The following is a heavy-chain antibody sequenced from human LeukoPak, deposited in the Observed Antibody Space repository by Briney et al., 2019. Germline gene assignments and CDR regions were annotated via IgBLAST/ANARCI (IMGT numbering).Heavy chain of an antibody. CDR2: ISHSGTT. J-gene: IGHJ3*02. CDR1: GGSISSGDYY. D-gene: IGHD3-16*01. V-gene: IGHV4-39*07. CDR3: ARGLVWRFLLDSRRDSFDI. Sequence: SETLSLTCTVSGGSISSGDYYWSWIRQPPGKGLEWLGEISHSGTTTYNPSLKSRVTISVDTSKNQFSLKLRSVTAADTAVYYCARGLVWRFLLDSRRDSFDIWGQGTTITVSS.